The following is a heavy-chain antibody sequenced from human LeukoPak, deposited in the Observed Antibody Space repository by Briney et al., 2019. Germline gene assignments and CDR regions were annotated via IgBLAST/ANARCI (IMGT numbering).Heavy chain of an antibody. J-gene: IGHJ4*02. Sequence: SETLSLTCTVSGGSISSYYWSWIRQPPGKGLEWIGYIYYSGSTNYNPSLKSRVTISVATSKNQFSLKLSSVTAADTAVYYCARHGSSWYEKDYFDYWGQGTLVTVSS. CDR2: IYYSGST. D-gene: IGHD6-13*01. CDR1: GGSISSYY. CDR3: ARHGSSWYEKDYFDY. V-gene: IGHV4-59*08.